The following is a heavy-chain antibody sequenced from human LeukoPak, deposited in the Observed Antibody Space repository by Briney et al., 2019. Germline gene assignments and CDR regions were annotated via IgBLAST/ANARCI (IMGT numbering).Heavy chain of an antibody. CDR1: GFTFSSYW. CDR2: INSYGSST. J-gene: IGHJ3*02. V-gene: IGHV3-74*01. Sequence: PGGSLRLSCAASGFTFSSYWMHWVRQAPGKGLVWVSRINSYGSSTGYADSVKGRFTISRDNAKNTLYLQMNSRRGEDTAVYYCARESSLGAFDIWGQGTMVTVSS. D-gene: IGHD6-13*01. CDR3: ARESSLGAFDI.